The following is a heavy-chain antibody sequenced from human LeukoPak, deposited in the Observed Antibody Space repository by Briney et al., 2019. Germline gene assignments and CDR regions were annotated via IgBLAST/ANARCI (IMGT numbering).Heavy chain of an antibody. D-gene: IGHD3-10*01. J-gene: IGHJ6*02. V-gene: IGHV3-7*01. Sequence: GGSLRLSCAASGFTFSSYGMHWVRQAPGKGLEWVANINQDGSEKYYVDSVKGRFTISRDNAKNLVYLQMISLRVEDTAVYYCARDYYGSGSYLYYYYGMDVWGQGTTVTVSS. CDR2: INQDGSEK. CDR1: GFTFSSYG. CDR3: ARDYYGSGSYLYYYYGMDV.